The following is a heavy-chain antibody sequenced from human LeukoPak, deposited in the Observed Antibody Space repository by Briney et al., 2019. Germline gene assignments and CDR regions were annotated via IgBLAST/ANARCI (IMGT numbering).Heavy chain of an antibody. Sequence: GGSLRLSCAASGFTFSSYGMHWVRQAPGKGLEWVAVISYDGSNKYYADSVKGRFTISRDNSKNTLYLQMNSLRAGDTAVYYCAKEEQQFDYFDYWGQGTLVTVSS. CDR3: AKEEQQFDYFDY. CDR1: GFTFSSYG. CDR2: ISYDGSNK. D-gene: IGHD6-6*01. V-gene: IGHV3-30*18. J-gene: IGHJ4*02.